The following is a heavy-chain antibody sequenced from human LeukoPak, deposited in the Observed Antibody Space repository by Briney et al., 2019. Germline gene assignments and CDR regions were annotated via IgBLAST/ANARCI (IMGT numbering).Heavy chain of an antibody. Sequence: ASVKVSCKASGYTFTGYYMHWVRQAPGQGLEWMGWINPNSGGTNYAQKFQGRVTMTRDTPISTAYMELSRLRSDDTAVYYCARWVDSSGYYGYFDYWGQGTLVTVSS. CDR2: INPNSGGT. D-gene: IGHD3-22*01. CDR3: ARWVDSSGYYGYFDY. CDR1: GYTFTGYY. V-gene: IGHV1-2*02. J-gene: IGHJ4*02.